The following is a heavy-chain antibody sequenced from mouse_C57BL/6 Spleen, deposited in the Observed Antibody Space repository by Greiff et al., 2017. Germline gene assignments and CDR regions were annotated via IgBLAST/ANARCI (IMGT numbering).Heavy chain of an antibody. D-gene: IGHD1-1*01. CDR1: GFTFSDYG. CDR3: ARHNYGSSHWYFDV. Sequence: EVQLVESGGGLVQPGGSLKLSCAASGFTFSDYGMAWVRQAPRKGPEWVAFISNLAYSIYYADTVTGRFTISRENAKNTLYLEMSSLRSEDTAMYYCARHNYGSSHWYFDVWGTGTTVTVSS. CDR2: ISNLAYSI. J-gene: IGHJ1*03. V-gene: IGHV5-15*01.